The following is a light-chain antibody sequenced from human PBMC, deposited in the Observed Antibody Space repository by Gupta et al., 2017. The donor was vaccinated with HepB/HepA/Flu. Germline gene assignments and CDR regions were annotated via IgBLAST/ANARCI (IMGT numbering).Light chain of an antibody. CDR1: QSISSY. V-gene: IGKV1-39*01. J-gene: IGKJ1*01. CDR2: AAS. Sequence: DIQLTQSPSSLSASVGDRVTITCRASQSISSYLNWYQQKPGKVPKLLIYAASSLQSGVPSRFSGSGSGTDFTLTISSLQPEDFATYYCQQSYRTPQTFGQGTKVEIK. CDR3: QQSYRTPQT.